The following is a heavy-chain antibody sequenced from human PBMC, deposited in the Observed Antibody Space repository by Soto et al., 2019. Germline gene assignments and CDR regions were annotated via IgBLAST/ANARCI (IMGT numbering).Heavy chain of an antibody. D-gene: IGHD3-22*01. V-gene: IGHV3-21*03. J-gene: IGHJ4*02. CDR2: ISSTTNYI. CDR3: TTGRITMIVVVPPGNY. CDR1: GFTLTRYS. Sequence: PGGSLRLSCAASGFTLTRYSMNWVRQAPGKGLEWVSSISSTTNYIYYGDSMKGRFTISRDNAKNSLYLEMNSLKTEDTAVYYCTTGRITMIVVVPPGNYWGQGTLVTVSS.